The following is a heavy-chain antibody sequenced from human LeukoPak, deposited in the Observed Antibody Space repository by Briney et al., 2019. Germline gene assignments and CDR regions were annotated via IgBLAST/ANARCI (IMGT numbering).Heavy chain of an antibody. J-gene: IGHJ4*02. CDR2: ISSSGSTI. V-gene: IGHV3-48*03. Sequence: GGSLRLSCAASGFTFSSYEMNWVREAPGKGLEWFSYISSSGSTIYYADSVKGRFTISRDNAKNSLYLQMNSLRVEDTAVYYGTRRGDYADYWGQGTLVTVSS. CDR1: GFTFSSYE. CDR3: TRRGDYADY. D-gene: IGHD4-17*01.